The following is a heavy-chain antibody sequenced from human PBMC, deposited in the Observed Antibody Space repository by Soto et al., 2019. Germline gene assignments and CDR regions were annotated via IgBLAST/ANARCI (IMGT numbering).Heavy chain of an antibody. CDR2: IYHSGST. J-gene: IGHJ4*02. V-gene: IGHV4-30-2*01. D-gene: IGHD3-10*01. CDR1: GGFLSSGGYS. Sequence: SETLSLTSAVSGGFLSSGGYSWSCIRHPPGKSLEWIGYIYHSGSTYYNPSLKSRVTISVDRSKNQFSLKLSSVTAADTVVYYCASYYWGLDYRGQGTLVTVSA. CDR3: ASYYWGLDY.